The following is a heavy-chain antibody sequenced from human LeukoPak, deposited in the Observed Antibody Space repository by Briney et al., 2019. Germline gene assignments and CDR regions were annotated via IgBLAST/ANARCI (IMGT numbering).Heavy chain of an antibody. CDR3: ARRITMVRGVNWFDP. V-gene: IGHV4-34*01. CDR2: INHSGSN. CDR1: GGSFSGYY. Sequence: SETLSPTCAVYGGSFSGYYWSWIRQPPGKWLEWIGEINHSGSNNYNTSLKSRVPISVDTSKNQCSLNLSSVTAADTAVYYCARRITMVRGVNWFDPWGQGTLVTVSS. J-gene: IGHJ5*02. D-gene: IGHD3-10*01.